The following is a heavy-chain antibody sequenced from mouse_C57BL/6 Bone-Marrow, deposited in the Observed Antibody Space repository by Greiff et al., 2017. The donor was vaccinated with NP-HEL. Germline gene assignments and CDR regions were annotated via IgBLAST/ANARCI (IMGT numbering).Heavy chain of an antibody. V-gene: IGHV7-1*01. J-gene: IGHJ4*01. CDR3: ARDGGYYAMDY. Sequence: EVKLVESGGGLVQSGRSLRLSCATSGFTFSDFYMEWVRQAPGKGLEWIAASRNKANDYTTEYSASVKGRFIVSRDTSQSILYLQMNALRAEDTAIYYCARDGGYYAMDYWGKGTSVTVSS. CDR2: SRNKANDYTT. CDR1: GFTFSDFY.